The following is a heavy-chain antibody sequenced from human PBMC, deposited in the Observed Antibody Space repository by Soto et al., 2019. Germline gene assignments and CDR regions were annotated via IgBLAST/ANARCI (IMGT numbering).Heavy chain of an antibody. CDR2: ISSSSSTI. D-gene: IGHD3-22*01. J-gene: IGHJ6*02. Sequence: HPGGSLRLSCAASGFTFSSYSMNWVRQAPGKGLEWVSYISSSSSTIYYADSVKGRFTISRDNAKNSLYLQMNSLRDEDTAVYYCARDPYFITMIVVVTDYGMDVWGQGTTVTVSS. V-gene: IGHV3-48*02. CDR3: ARDPYFITMIVVVTDYGMDV. CDR1: GFTFSSYS.